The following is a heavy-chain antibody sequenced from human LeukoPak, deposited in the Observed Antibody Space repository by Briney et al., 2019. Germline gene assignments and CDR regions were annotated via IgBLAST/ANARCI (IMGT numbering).Heavy chain of an antibody. V-gene: IGHV4/OR15-8*02. CDR1: GGSISGTNR. D-gene: IGHD2-8*01. J-gene: IGHJ4*02. CDR3: SRENGAFSPFGY. CDR2: ISLAGQT. Sequence: SETLSLTCGVSGGSISGTNRWSWVRQPPGQGLEWIGEISLAGQTNYNPSLNGRVTMSLDKSSNQLSLNLTSVTAADTAVYYCSRENGAFSPFGYWGQGTLVTVLS.